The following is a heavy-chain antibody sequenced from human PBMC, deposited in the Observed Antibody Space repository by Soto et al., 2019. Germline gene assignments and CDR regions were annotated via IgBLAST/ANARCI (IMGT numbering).Heavy chain of an antibody. CDR3: ARRGGYDFWRGYSPGYFDP. CDR2: IYYSGST. CDR1: GGSISSGGYY. J-gene: IGHJ5*02. D-gene: IGHD3-3*01. Sequence: QVQLQESGPGLVKPSQTLSLTCTVSGGSISSGGYYWSWIRQHPGKGLEWIGYIYYSGSTYYNPSLKSRVTISVDTSKNEFSLRLSSVTAADTAVYYCARRGGYDFWRGYSPGYFDPWGQGTLVTVSS. V-gene: IGHV4-31*03.